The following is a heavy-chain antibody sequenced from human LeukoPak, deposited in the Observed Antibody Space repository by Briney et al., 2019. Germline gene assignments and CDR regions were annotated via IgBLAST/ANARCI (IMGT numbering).Heavy chain of an antibody. V-gene: IGHV3-21*04. CDR1: GFTFSSYS. CDR3: AKDEQEYYDFWSGFYY. D-gene: IGHD3-3*01. CDR2: ISSSSSYI. Sequence: GGSLRLSCAASGFTFSSYSMIWVRQAPGKGLEWVSSISSSSSYIYYADSAKGRFTISRDNSKNTLYLQMNSLRAEDTAVYYCAKDEQEYYDFWSGFYYWGQGTLVTVSS. J-gene: IGHJ4*02.